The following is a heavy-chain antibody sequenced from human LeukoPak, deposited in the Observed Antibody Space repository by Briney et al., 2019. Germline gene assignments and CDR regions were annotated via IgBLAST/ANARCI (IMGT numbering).Heavy chain of an antibody. CDR1: GFTFSNYC. CDR2: INIDGSTT. CDR3: ASYLYQLLYVFDY. J-gene: IGHJ4*02. D-gene: IGHD2-2*02. V-gene: IGHV3-74*01. Sequence: GGSLRLSCAASGFTFSNYCMHWIRQAPGKGLVWVSHINIDGSTTNYADSVKGRFTISRDNAKNTLYLQMNSLRAEDTAVYYCASYLYQLLYVFDYWGQGTLVTVSS.